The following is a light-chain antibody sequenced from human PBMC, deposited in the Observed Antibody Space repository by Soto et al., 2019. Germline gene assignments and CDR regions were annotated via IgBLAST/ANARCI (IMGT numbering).Light chain of an antibody. J-gene: IGKJ4*01. V-gene: IGKV1-17*01. CDR3: LQHKIYSLT. Sequence: DIQMTQSPSSLPASVGDRVTITCRASQGIRNDLGWFHQRPGKAPKSLIHSAFSLEDEVPSRFSGSGSGTEFTITISSMQPEVFTTYYYLQHKIYSLTFGEGPKVDI. CDR1: QGIRND. CDR2: SAF.